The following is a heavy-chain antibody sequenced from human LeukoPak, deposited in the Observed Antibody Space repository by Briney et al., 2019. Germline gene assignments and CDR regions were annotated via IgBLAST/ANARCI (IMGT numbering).Heavy chain of an antibody. J-gene: IGHJ4*02. Sequence: PSETLSLTCAVYGGSFSGYYWSWIRQPPGKGPEWIGEINHSGSTNYNPSLKSRVTISVDTSKNQFSLKLSSVTAADTAVYYCATTSGSGSYNPPDYWGQGTLVTVSS. CDR2: INHSGST. CDR1: GGSFSGYY. CDR3: ATTSGSGSYNPPDY. V-gene: IGHV4-34*01. D-gene: IGHD3-10*01.